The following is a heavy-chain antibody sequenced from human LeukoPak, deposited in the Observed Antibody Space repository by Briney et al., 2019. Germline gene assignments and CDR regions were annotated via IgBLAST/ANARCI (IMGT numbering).Heavy chain of an antibody. CDR2: MNPNSGGT. Sequence: GASVKVSCKASGYTLTGYYMHWVRQAPGQGLEWMGWMNPNSGGTEYAQKFQGRVTMTRDTSISTAYMELSRLRSDDTAMYYCARDKLGLGELSLYDQWGQGTLATVFS. V-gene: IGHV1-2*02. CDR1: GYTLTGYY. J-gene: IGHJ5*02. D-gene: IGHD3-16*02. CDR3: ARDKLGLGELSLYDQ.